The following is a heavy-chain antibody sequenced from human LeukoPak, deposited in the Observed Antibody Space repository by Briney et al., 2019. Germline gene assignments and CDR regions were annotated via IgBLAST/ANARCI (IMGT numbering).Heavy chain of an antibody. D-gene: IGHD3-22*01. CDR2: IIPILGVA. CDR3: ATSGYPDY. V-gene: IGHV1-69*04. CDR1: GGTFSSYA. J-gene: IGHJ4*02. Sequence: ASVKVSCNASGGTFSSYAISWVRQAPGQGLEWMGRIIPILGVANYAQKFQGRVTITADKSTSTAYMELSSLRSEDTAVYYCATSGYPDYWGQGTLVTVSS.